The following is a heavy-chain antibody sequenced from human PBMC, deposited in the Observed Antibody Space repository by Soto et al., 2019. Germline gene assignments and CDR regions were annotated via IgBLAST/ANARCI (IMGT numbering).Heavy chain of an antibody. CDR3: AKRRIVGAIPFGD. CDR2: ISGSGGST. CDR1: GFTFSSYA. Sequence: EVQLLESGGGLVQPGGSLRLSCAASGFTFSSYAMSWVRQAPGKGLEWVSAISGSGGSTYYAASVKGRFTISRDNSKNKLYLQMNSLRAEDTAVYYCAKRRIVGAIPFGDWGQGNLVTVSS. V-gene: IGHV3-23*01. J-gene: IGHJ4*02. D-gene: IGHD1-26*01.